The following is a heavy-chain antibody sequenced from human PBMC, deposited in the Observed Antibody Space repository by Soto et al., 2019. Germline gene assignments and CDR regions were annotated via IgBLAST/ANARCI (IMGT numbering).Heavy chain of an antibody. V-gene: IGHV3-33*01. CDR2: IWYDGSNK. J-gene: IGHJ6*02. Sequence: GGSLRLSCAASGFTFSSYCMHWVRQAPGKGLEWVAVIWYDGSNKYYADSVKGRFTISRDNSKNTLYLQMNSLRAEDTAVYYCARDFIPAAPYGMDVWGQGTTVTLSS. CDR1: GFTFSSYC. D-gene: IGHD2-2*01. CDR3: ARDFIPAAPYGMDV.